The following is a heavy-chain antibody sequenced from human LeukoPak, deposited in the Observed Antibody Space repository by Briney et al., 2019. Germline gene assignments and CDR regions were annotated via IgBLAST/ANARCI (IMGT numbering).Heavy chain of an antibody. CDR3: ARDHRIAVAAYFDY. V-gene: IGHV3-48*01. D-gene: IGHD6-19*01. Sequence: GGSLRLSCAASGFTFSSYSMNWVRQAPGKGLEWVSYISSSSSTIYYADSVKGRFTISRDNSKNTPYLQMNSLRAEDTAVYYCARDHRIAVAAYFDYWGQGTLVTVSS. CDR2: ISSSSSTI. CDR1: GFTFSSYS. J-gene: IGHJ4*02.